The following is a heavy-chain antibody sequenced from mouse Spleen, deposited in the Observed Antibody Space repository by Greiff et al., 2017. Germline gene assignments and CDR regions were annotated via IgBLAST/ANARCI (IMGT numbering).Heavy chain of an antibody. CDR2: ISDGGSYT. CDR1: GFTFSDYY. D-gene: IGHD3-2*01. CDR3: ARPLDSSGYRFAY. Sequence: EVKLVESGGGLVKPGGSLKLSCAASGFTFSDYYMYWVRQTPEKRLEWVATISDGGSYTYYPDSVKGRFTISRDNARNTLYLQMSSLRSEDTAMYYCARPLDSSGYRFAYWGQGTLVTVSA. V-gene: IGHV5-4*02. J-gene: IGHJ3*01.